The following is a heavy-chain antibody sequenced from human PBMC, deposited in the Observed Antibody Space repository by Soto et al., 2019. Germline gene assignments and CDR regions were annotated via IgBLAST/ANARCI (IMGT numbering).Heavy chain of an antibody. CDR2: ISGSGGST. D-gene: IGHD1-26*01. V-gene: IGHV3-23*01. Sequence: EVQLLESGGGLVQPGGSLRLSCAASGFTFSSYAMRWVRQAPGKGLEWVSAISGSGGSTYYADSVKGRFTISRDNSKNALYVQMNSLRAEDTAVYYCGRRGSGSYYDYWGQGTLVTVSS. CDR1: GFTFSSYA. CDR3: GRRGSGSYYDY. J-gene: IGHJ4*02.